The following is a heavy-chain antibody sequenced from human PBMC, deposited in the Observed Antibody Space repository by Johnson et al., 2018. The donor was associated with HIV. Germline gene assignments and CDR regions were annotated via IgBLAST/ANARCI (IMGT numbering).Heavy chain of an antibody. CDR2: IRYDGSDK. D-gene: IGHD2-15*01. J-gene: IGHJ3*02. CDR3: AKWKYCSGDSFDI. Sequence: QVQLVESGGGVVQPGGSLRLSCAGSGFTFSSYGMHWVRQAPGKGLEWVSFIRYDGSDKHYADSVKGRFTISRDNSKNTVYLQTNSLRAEDSAVYYCAKWKYCSGDSFDIWGQGTMVTVSS. CDR1: GFTFSSYG. V-gene: IGHV3-30*02.